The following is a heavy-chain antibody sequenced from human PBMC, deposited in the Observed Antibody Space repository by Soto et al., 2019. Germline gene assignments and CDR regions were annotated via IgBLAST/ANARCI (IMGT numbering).Heavy chain of an antibody. CDR2: IYPGDSDT. Sequence: EVQLAQSGAEVKKPGESLKISCKGFGYSFTSYWIGWVRQMPGKGLEWMGIIYPGDSDTRYSPSFQGQVTISADKSISTAYLQWSSLKSSDTAMYYCARRVAAGKARSPRYFDLWGRGTLVTVSS. D-gene: IGHD6-13*01. V-gene: IGHV5-51*03. J-gene: IGHJ2*01. CDR1: GYSFTSYW. CDR3: ARRVAAGKARSPRYFDL.